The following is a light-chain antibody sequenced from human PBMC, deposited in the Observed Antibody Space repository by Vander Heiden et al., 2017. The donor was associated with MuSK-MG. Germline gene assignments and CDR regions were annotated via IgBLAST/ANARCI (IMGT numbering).Light chain of an antibody. CDR1: SSNIGAGND. Sequence: QSVLTQPPSVSRAPGQRVSIPCTGSSSNIGAGNDVHWYQPVPETAPKLLIFGDCNRPSGVPDRFSGSKSGTSASLAITGLQADDEADYYCQSYDSSLSGARVFGTGTKVTVL. V-gene: IGLV1-40*01. J-gene: IGLJ1*01. CDR3: QSYDSSLSGARV. CDR2: GDC.